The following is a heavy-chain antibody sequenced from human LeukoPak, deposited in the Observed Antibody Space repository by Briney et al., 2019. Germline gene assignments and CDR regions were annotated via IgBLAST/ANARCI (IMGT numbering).Heavy chain of an antibody. V-gene: IGHV3-23*01. CDR1: GFTFSSSA. CDR3: AKTSGMIQTGRGFASF. Sequence: GGSLRLSCAASGFTFSSSAMSWVRQAPGQGLEWISGISATTGNTYYTDSVKGRFTISRDNSKNTLYLQMNSLRGEDTAVYYCAKTSGMIQTGRGFASFWGQGTLVTASS. D-gene: IGHD1-1*01. J-gene: IGHJ1*01. CDR2: ISATTGNT.